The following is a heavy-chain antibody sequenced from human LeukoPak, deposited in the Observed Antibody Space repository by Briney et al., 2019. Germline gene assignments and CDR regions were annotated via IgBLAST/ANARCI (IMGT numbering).Heavy chain of an antibody. Sequence: SETLSLTCTVSGGSISSGSYYWSWFRQPAEKGLEWIGRIYTSGSTYYNPSLRSRVTISVDTSKNQFFLRLNSVTAADTAVYYCARLGSSWSTNFYYYIEVWGKGTTVTVSS. J-gene: IGHJ6*03. D-gene: IGHD6-13*01. V-gene: IGHV4-61*02. CDR1: GGSISSGSYY. CDR2: IYTSGST. CDR3: ARLGSSWSTNFYYYIEV.